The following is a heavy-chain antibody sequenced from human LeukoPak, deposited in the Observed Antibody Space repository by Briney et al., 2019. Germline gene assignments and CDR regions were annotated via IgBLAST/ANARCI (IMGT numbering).Heavy chain of an antibody. CDR3: ARDYCSSTSCYMRDYYYYYMDV. CDR2: IIPILGIA. CDR1: GYTFTGYY. J-gene: IGHJ6*03. V-gene: IGHV1-69*04. D-gene: IGHD2-2*02. Sequence: SVKVSCKASGYTFTGYYMHWVRQAPGQGLEWMGRIIPILGIANYAQKFQGRVTITADESTSTAYMELSSLRSEDTAVYYCARDYCSSTSCYMRDYYYYYMDVWGKGTTVTVSS.